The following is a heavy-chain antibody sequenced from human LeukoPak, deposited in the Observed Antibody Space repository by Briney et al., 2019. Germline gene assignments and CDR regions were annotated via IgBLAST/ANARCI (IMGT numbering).Heavy chain of an antibody. CDR1: GGSFSGYY. CDR3: ASLGYSYAKGGY. CDR2: INHSGST. V-gene: IGHV4-34*01. D-gene: IGHD5-18*01. J-gene: IGHJ4*02. Sequence: SETLSLTCAVYGGSFSGYYWSWIRQPPGKGLEWIGEINHSGSTNYNPSLKSRVTISVDTSKNQFSLKLSSVTAADTAVYYCASLGYSYAKGGYRGQGTLVTVSS.